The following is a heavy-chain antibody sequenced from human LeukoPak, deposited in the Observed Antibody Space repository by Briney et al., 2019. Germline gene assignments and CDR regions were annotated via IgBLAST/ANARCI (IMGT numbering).Heavy chain of an antibody. V-gene: IGHV1-2*02. J-gene: IGHJ4*02. CDR3: ARGLGYSSGWYMNY. CDR2: INPNSGGT. CDR1: GGTFSSYA. Sequence: ASVKVSCKASGGTFSSYAISWVRQAPGQGLEWMGWINPNSGGTNYAQKFQGRVTMTRDTSISTAYVELSRLRSGDTAVYYCARGLGYSSGWYMNYWGQGTLVTVSS. D-gene: IGHD6-19*01.